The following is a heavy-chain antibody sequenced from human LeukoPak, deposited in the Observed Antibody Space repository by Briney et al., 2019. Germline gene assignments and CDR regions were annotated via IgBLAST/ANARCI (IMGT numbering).Heavy chain of an antibody. CDR2: IRSKAYGGTT. D-gene: IGHD3-22*01. CDR1: GFTFGDYA. J-gene: IGHJ4*02. CDR3: TRDGGVVTFDY. Sequence: GGSLRLSCTASGFTFGDYAMSWFRQAPGKGLEWVGFIRSKAYGGTTEYAASVKGRFIISRDDSKSIAYLQMNSLKTEDTAVYYCTRDGGVVTFDYWGQGTLVTVSS. V-gene: IGHV3-49*03.